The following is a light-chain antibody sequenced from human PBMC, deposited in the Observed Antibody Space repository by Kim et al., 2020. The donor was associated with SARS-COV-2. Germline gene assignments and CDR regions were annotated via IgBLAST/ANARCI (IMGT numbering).Light chain of an antibody. CDR1: KLGDKY. V-gene: IGLV3-1*01. CDR3: QAWDSSTWV. Sequence: VSPGQTASITCSADKLGDKYVCWYQQRPGQSPVLVISQDTKRPSGIPERFSGSNSGNTTTLTISGTQAMDEADYYCQAWDSSTWVFGGGTQLTVL. J-gene: IGLJ3*02. CDR2: QDT.